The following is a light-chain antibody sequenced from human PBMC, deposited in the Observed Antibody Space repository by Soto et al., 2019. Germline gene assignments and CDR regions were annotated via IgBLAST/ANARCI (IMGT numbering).Light chain of an antibody. J-gene: IGKJ4*01. Sequence: EIVMTQSPATLSVSPGERVTLSCRATQSVSSNLAWYQQKPGQAPRLLIYDASTRATGIPARFSGGGSGTEFTLTISSLQSEDFAVYYCQQYNKWPLTFGGGTKVDIK. V-gene: IGKV3-15*01. CDR2: DAS. CDR1: QSVSSN. CDR3: QQYNKWPLT.